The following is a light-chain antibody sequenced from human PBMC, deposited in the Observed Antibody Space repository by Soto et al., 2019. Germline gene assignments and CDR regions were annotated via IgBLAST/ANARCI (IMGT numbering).Light chain of an antibody. Sequence: QSVLAQPRSVSGSPGQSVTISCTGTSSDVGGYNYVSWYQQLPGTAPKLLIYVNTNRPSGVPDRFSGSKSGTSASLAITGLQAEDEADYYCQSYDSSLSGYVFGTGTKVTVL. CDR3: QSYDSSLSGYV. CDR1: SSDVGGYNY. J-gene: IGLJ1*01. V-gene: IGLV1-40*01. CDR2: VNT.